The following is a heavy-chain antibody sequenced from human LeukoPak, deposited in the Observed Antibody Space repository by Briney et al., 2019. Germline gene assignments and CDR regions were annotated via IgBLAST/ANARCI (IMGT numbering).Heavy chain of an antibody. CDR2: IGGSGGST. V-gene: IGHV3-23*01. CDR1: GFTFSTYS. CDR3: AKDEGGTTMSAITYYFDY. Sequence: GGSLRLSCAASGFTFSTYSMSWVRQAPGKGLEWVSGIGGSGGSTYYVDSVKGRFTISRDNAKNTLYLQMSSLRAEDTAVYYCAKDEGGTTMSAITYYFDYWGQGTLVTVSS. D-gene: IGHD4-11*01. J-gene: IGHJ4*02.